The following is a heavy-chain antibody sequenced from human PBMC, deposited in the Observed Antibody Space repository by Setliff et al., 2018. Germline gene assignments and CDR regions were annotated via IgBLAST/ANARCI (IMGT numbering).Heavy chain of an antibody. D-gene: IGHD1-26*01. Sequence: SVKVSCKASGDTFNTYTLSWVRQAPGQGLEWMGGIIPLLETVKYAQKFQGRLTITADKSTSTGYMELSSLTSEDTAMYYCARAGDAASGRKGVFEYWGQGTAVTVSS. CDR1: GDTFNTYT. J-gene: IGHJ4*02. CDR2: IIPLLETV. V-gene: IGHV1-69*06. CDR3: ARAGDAASGRKGVFEY.